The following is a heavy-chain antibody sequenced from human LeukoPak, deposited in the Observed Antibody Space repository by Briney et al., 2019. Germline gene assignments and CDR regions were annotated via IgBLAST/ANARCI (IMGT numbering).Heavy chain of an antibody. Sequence: GGSLRLSCAASGFTFSSYSMNWVRQAPGKGLEWVSAISGSGGSTYYADSVKGRFTISRDNSKNTLYLQMNSLRAEDTAVYYCAKLVATSPTYYYDSSGYSPGFDYWGQGTLVTVSS. J-gene: IGHJ4*02. CDR1: GFTFSSYS. D-gene: IGHD3-22*01. V-gene: IGHV3-23*01. CDR3: AKLVATSPTYYYDSSGYSPGFDY. CDR2: ISGSGGST.